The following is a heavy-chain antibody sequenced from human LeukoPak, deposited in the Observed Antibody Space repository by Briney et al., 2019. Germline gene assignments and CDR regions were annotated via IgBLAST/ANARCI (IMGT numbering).Heavy chain of an antibody. D-gene: IGHD3-22*01. V-gene: IGHV3-33*01. CDR1: EFTFSSYG. CDR2: IWYDGSNK. Sequence: GGSLRLSCAASEFTFSSYGMHWVRQAPGKGLEWVAVIWYDGSNKYYADSVKGRFTISRDNSKNTLYLQMNSLRAEDTAVYYCARDSYYYDSSGYYYRFALDYWGQGTLVTVSS. J-gene: IGHJ4*02. CDR3: ARDSYYYDSSGYYYRFALDY.